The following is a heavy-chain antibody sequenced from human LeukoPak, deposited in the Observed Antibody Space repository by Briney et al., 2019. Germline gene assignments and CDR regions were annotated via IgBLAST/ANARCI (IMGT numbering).Heavy chain of an antibody. Sequence: GASVKVSCKASGYTFTNYYMHWVRQAPGQGLEWMGWINPNSGGTNYAQKFQGRVTMTRDTSISTAYMELSRLRSDDTAAYYCAREDSGWYVNYWGQGTLVTVSS. CDR1: GYTFTNYY. CDR2: INPNSGGT. J-gene: IGHJ4*02. D-gene: IGHD6-19*01. CDR3: AREDSGWYVNY. V-gene: IGHV1-2*02.